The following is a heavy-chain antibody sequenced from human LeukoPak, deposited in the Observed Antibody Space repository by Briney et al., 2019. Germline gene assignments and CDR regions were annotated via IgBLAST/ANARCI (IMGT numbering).Heavy chain of an antibody. CDR3: ARVGSTDWFDP. D-gene: IGHD3-16*01. V-gene: IGHV4-30-2*01. J-gene: IGHJ5*02. CDR1: GGSISSGGYS. Sequence: PSETLSLTCAVSGGSISSGGYSWSWIRQPPGKGLEWIGYIYHSGSTCYNPSLKSRVTISVDRSKNQFSLKLSSVTAADTAVYYCARVGSTDWFDPWGQGTLVTVSS. CDR2: IYHSGST.